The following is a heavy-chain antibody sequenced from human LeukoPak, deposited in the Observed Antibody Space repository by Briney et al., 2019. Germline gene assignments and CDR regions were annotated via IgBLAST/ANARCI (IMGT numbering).Heavy chain of an antibody. D-gene: IGHD6-13*01. Sequence: SETLSLTCTVSGGSISSSSYYWGWIRQPPGKGLEWIGGIYYSGSTYYNPSLKSRVTISVDTSKNQFSLKLSSVTAADTAVYYCASLKRSWYLHSSSQTIDYWGQGTLVTVSS. CDR2: IYYSGST. J-gene: IGHJ4*02. CDR3: ASLKRSWYLHSSSQTIDY. V-gene: IGHV4-39*01. CDR1: GGSISSSSYY.